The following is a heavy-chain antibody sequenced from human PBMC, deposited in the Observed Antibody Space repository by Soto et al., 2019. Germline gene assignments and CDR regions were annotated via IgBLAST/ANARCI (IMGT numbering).Heavy chain of an antibody. Sequence: QVQLQESGPGLVKPSETLSLTCTVSGVSINDYYWSWVRQPPGKGLEWIAWLHNSGGADYSPPLKSRVTTSMDTSKSQFSLRLSSGTAGDTAVFYCARHDARGGAFDIWGQGTMVTVSS. CDR2: LHNSGGA. J-gene: IGHJ3*02. CDR3: ARHDARGGAFDI. V-gene: IGHV4-59*08. D-gene: IGHD3-16*01. CDR1: GVSINDYY.